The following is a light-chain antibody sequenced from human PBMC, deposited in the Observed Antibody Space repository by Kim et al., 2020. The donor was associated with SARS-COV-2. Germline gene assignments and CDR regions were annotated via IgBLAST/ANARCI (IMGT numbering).Light chain of an antibody. CDR1: QTIKNNY. V-gene: IGKV3-20*01. Sequence: IVLTQSPGTLSLSPGERATLSCRASQTIKNNYLAWYQHKPGQAPRLLIYGASSRASGIPNRSSGSGSGTDFTLTITRLEPEDFAVFYCHHYDSSPPWTFGQGTKVDIK. J-gene: IGKJ1*01. CDR2: GAS. CDR3: HHYDSSPPWT.